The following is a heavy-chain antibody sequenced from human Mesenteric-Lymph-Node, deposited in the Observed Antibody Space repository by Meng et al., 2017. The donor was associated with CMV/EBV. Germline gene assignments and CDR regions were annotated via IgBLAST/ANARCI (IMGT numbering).Heavy chain of an antibody. D-gene: IGHD2-2*01. V-gene: IGHV3-33*06. J-gene: IGHJ6*02. Sequence: GGSLRLSCAASGFTFSSYGMHWVRQAPGKGLEWVAVIWYDGSNKYYAYSVKGRFTISRDNSKNTLYLQMNSLRAEDTAVYYCAKVSGYCSSTSCYVENYGMDVWGQGTTVTVSS. CDR3: AKVSGYCSSTSCYVENYGMDV. CDR2: IWYDGSNK. CDR1: GFTFSSYG.